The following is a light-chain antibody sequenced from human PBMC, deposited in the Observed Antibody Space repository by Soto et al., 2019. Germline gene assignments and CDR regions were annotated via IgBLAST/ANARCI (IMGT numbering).Light chain of an antibody. CDR2: DVS. CDR1: SSDVVAHSY. J-gene: IGLJ1*01. Sequence: QSALTQPRSVSGSPGQSVTISCTGTSSDVVAHSYVSWYQQHPGKAPKLMIYDVSKRPSGVPDRFSGSKSGNTASLTISGLQAEDEADYYCCSYAGIYTWVFGTGTKATVL. CDR3: CSYAGIYTWV. V-gene: IGLV2-11*01.